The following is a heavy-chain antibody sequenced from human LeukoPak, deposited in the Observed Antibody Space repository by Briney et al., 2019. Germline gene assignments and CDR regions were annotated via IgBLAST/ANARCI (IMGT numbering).Heavy chain of an antibody. CDR2: NIPIFGTA. V-gene: IGHV1-69*13. CDR1: GGTFSSYA. J-gene: IGHJ5*02. D-gene: IGHD6-13*01. Sequence: SVKVSCKASGGTFSSYAISWVRQAPGQGLEWMGGNIPIFGTANYAQKFQGRVTITADESTSTAYMELSSLRSEDTAVYYCARFDGEQQLGRFDPWGQGTLVTVSS. CDR3: ARFDGEQQLGRFDP.